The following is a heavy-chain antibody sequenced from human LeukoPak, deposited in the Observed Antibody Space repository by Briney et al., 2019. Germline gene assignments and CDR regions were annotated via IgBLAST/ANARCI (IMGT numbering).Heavy chain of an antibody. CDR3: ARDAFSSSWYPDWFDP. CDR1: GYTFTSYG. Sequence: ASVKVSCKASGYTFTSYGISWVRQAPGQGLEWMGWISAYNGNTNYAQKLQGRVTMTTDTSTSTAYMELRSLRSDDTAVYYYARDAFSSSWYPDWFDPWGQGTLVTVSS. D-gene: IGHD6-13*01. V-gene: IGHV1-18*01. J-gene: IGHJ5*02. CDR2: ISAYNGNT.